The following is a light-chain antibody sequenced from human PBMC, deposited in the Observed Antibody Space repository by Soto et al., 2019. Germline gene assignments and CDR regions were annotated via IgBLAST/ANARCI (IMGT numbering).Light chain of an antibody. Sequence: DIQMTQSPSTLSGSVGDRVTITCRASQSISSWLAWYQQKPGKAPRLLIYKASTLESGVPSRFSGSGSGTDFTLTISSLQPDDFATYYCQQHQSYWSFGQGTKVDIK. CDR1: QSISSW. CDR3: QQHQSYWS. J-gene: IGKJ1*01. CDR2: KAS. V-gene: IGKV1-5*03.